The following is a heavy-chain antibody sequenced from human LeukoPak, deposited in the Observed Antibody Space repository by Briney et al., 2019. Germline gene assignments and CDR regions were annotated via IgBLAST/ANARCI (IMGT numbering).Heavy chain of an antibody. D-gene: IGHD3-3*01. CDR3: ARVAAGYYRY. V-gene: IGHV3-7*01. Sequence: PGGSLRLSCAASGFTFSSYWMSWVRQVPGKGLEWVANTSQDGSEKYYVDSVKGRFTISRDNAKNSLYLQMNSLRAEDTAVYYCARVAAGYYRYWGQGTLVTVSS. CDR2: TSQDGSEK. CDR1: GFTFSSYW. J-gene: IGHJ4*02.